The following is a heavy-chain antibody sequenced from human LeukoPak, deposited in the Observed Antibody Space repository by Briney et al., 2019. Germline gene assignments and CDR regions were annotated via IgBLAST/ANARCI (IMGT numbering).Heavy chain of an antibody. J-gene: IGHJ4*02. Sequence: SETLSLTCTVSGGSISSYYWSWFRQPPGKGLEWIGYIYYSGSTYYNPSLKSRVTISVDTSKNQISLKLSSVTAADTAVYYCARHVPVTTNYFDYWGQGTLVTVSS. CDR1: GGSISSYY. V-gene: IGHV4-59*06. CDR3: ARHVPVTTNYFDY. D-gene: IGHD4-17*01. CDR2: IYYSGST.